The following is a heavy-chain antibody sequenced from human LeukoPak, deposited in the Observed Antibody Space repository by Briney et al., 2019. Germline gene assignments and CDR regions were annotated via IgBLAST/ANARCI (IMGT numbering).Heavy chain of an antibody. D-gene: IGHD3-10*01. CDR3: ARGQTMVRGVIGYYLDY. J-gene: IGHJ4*02. CDR1: GFTFSSYG. CDR2: IWYDGSNK. Sequence: GGSLRLSCAASGFTFSSYGMHWVRQAPGKGLEWVAVIWYDGSNKYYADSVKGRFTISRDNSKNTLYLQMNSLRAEDTAVYYCARGQTMVRGVIGYYLDYWGQGTLVTVSS. V-gene: IGHV3-33*01.